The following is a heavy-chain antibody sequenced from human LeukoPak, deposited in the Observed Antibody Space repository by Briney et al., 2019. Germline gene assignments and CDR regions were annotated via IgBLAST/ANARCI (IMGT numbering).Heavy chain of an antibody. CDR2: ISAYNGNT. D-gene: IGHD6-19*01. Sequence: GASVKVSCKAPGYTFTSYGISWVRQAPGQGLEWMGWISAYNGNTNYAQKLQGRVTMTTDTSTSTAYMELRSLRSDDTAVYYCARVDMAVAQMDFDYWGQGTLVTVSS. CDR1: GYTFTSYG. V-gene: IGHV1-18*01. J-gene: IGHJ4*02. CDR3: ARVDMAVAQMDFDY.